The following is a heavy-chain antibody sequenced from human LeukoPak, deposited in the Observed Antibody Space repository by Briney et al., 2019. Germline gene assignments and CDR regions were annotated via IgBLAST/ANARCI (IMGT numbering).Heavy chain of an antibody. CDR2: VSSSGGTT. CDR1: GFTFSSYA. J-gene: IGHJ4*02. Sequence: GGSLRLSCATSGFTFSSYAMTWVRQAPGEGLEWVSSVSSSGGTTWYADSVKGRFTISRDKSKNTLYLQMNSLRAEDTAVYYCAKVILDYWGQGTLVTVSS. CDR3: AKVILDY. D-gene: IGHD2-21*01. V-gene: IGHV3-23*01.